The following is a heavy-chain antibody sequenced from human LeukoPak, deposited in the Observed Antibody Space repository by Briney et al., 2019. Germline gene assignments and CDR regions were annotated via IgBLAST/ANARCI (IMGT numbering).Heavy chain of an antibody. V-gene: IGHV4-34*01. J-gene: IGHJ6*02. CDR2: INHSGST. CDR1: GGSFSGYY. CDR3: ARAGRRGFGDYWTSYYYGMDV. Sequence: SETLSLTCAVYGGSFSGYYWSWIRQPPGKGLEWIGEINHSGSTNYNPSLKSRVTISVDTSKNQFSLKLSSVTAADTAVYYCARAGRRGFGDYWTSYYYGMDVWGQGTTVTVSS. D-gene: IGHD4-17*01.